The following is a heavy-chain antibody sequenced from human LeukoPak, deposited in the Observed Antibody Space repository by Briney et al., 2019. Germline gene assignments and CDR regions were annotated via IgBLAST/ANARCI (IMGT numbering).Heavy chain of an antibody. J-gene: IGHJ4*02. CDR2: INHSGST. V-gene: IGHV4-34*01. D-gene: IGHD5-18*01. CDR1: GGSFSGYY. Sequence: SETLSLTCAVYGGSFSGYYWSWIRQPPGKGLEWIGEINHSGSTNYNPSLKSRVTISVDTSKNQFSLKLSSVTAADTAVYYCARVRVGYSHGYRLVYFDYWGQGTLVTVSS. CDR3: ARVRVGYSHGYRLVYFDY.